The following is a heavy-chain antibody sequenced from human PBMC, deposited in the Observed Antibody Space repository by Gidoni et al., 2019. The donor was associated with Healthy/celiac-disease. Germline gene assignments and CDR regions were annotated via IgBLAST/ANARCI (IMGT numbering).Heavy chain of an antibody. J-gene: IGHJ4*02. Sequence: QVQLVGTGGGVVQPGLSLRLCWPASGSTFGRYGMHWVRQCPGQGLEWVAVIWYDGSNKYCADSVQGRFTISRDNSQNPLYLHMNSLRAEDTAVYYCARDFEGSGRYYNLWPFDYWGQGTLVTVSS. CDR1: GSTFGRYG. CDR2: IWYDGSNK. CDR3: ARDFEGSGRYYNLWPFDY. V-gene: IGHV3-33*01. D-gene: IGHD3-10*01.